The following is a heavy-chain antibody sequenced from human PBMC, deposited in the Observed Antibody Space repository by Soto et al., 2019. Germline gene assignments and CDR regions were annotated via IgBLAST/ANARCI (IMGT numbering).Heavy chain of an antibody. CDR1: GYSISSGYY. J-gene: IGHJ4*02. D-gene: IGHD3-10*01. CDR2: IYHSGST. V-gene: IGHV4-38-2*01. Sequence: SETLSLTCAVSGYSISSGYYWGWIRQPPGKGLEWIGSIYHSGSTYYNPSLKSRVTISVDRSKNQFSLKLSSVTAADTAVYYCARADITMVRGANQGFDYWGQGTLVTVSS. CDR3: ARADITMVRGANQGFDY.